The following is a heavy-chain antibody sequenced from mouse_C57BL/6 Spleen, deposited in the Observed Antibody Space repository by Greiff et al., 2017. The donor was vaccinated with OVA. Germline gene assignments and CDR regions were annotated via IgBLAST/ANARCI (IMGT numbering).Heavy chain of an antibody. CDR2: IDPETGGT. Sequence: VQLQQSGAELVRPGASVTLSCKASGYTFTDYEMHWVKQTPVHGLEWIGAIDPETGGTAYNQKFKGKAILTAAKSSSTAYMELRSLTSEDSAVYYCTRKRNGYYVFAYWGQGTLVTVSA. CDR1: GYTFTDYE. CDR3: TRKRNGYYVFAY. D-gene: IGHD2-3*01. V-gene: IGHV1-15*01. J-gene: IGHJ3*01.